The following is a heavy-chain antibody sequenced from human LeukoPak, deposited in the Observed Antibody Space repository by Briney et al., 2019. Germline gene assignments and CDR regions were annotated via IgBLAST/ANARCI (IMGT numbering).Heavy chain of an antibody. V-gene: IGHV1-2*02. D-gene: IGHD3-22*01. Sequence: ASVKVSCKASGYTFTGYYMHWVRQAPGQGLEWMGWINPNSGGINYAQKFQGRVTMTRDTSISTAYMELSRLRSDDTAVYYCARDRGTTYYYDSSGYDYWGQGTLVTVSS. CDR1: GYTFTGYY. CDR3: ARDRGTTYYYDSSGYDY. CDR2: INPNSGGI. J-gene: IGHJ4*02.